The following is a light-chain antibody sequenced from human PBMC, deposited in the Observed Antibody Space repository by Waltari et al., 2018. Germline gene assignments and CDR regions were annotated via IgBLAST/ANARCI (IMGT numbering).Light chain of an antibody. J-gene: IGKJ4*01. V-gene: IGKV2-30*01. Sequence: DVVLTQSPLFLAVTPGQSVSISCKSSQSLLYSDGNTFLTWFHQRPGQSPRRLIYDITWRASGVPARFSGSGSGTNFTLNIAGVEADDAGVYFCVQGTHWVTFGGGT. CDR2: DIT. CDR1: QSLLYSDGNTF. CDR3: VQGTHWVT.